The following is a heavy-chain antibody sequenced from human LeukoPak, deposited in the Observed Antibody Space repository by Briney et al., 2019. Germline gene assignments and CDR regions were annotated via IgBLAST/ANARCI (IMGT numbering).Heavy chain of an antibody. Sequence: ASVKVSCKASGYTFIDYYINWVRQAPGQGLEWMGWINPNSGGTNYAQKFQGRVTMTRDTSISTAYMELTRLRSDDTAVYYCARGDLAYDSSGYEAFDIWGQGTMVTVSS. CDR1: GYTFIDYY. D-gene: IGHD3-22*01. CDR2: INPNSGGT. J-gene: IGHJ3*02. CDR3: ARGDLAYDSSGYEAFDI. V-gene: IGHV1-2*02.